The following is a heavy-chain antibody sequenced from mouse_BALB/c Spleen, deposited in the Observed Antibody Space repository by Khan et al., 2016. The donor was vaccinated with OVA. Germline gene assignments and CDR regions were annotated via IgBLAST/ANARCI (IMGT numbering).Heavy chain of an antibody. D-gene: IGHD1-1*01. CDR1: GFTFSSFG. J-gene: IGHJ3*01. CDR2: ISSGSSTI. V-gene: IGHV5-17*02. CDR3: VRDYYGSSYVAY. Sequence: EVELVESGGGLVQPGGSRKLSCAASGFTFSSFGMHWFRQAPEKGLEWVAYISSGSSTIYYADTVKGRFIISRDNPKNTLFLQMTSLRSEDTAMYYCVRDYYGSSYVAYWGQGTLVTVSA.